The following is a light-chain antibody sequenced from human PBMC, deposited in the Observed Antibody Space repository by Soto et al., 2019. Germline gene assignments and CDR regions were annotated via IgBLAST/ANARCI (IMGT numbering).Light chain of an antibody. CDR3: QQSYSTHYT. CDR1: QSIRSY. CDR2: AAS. V-gene: IGKV1-39*01. Sequence: DIQMTQSPSSLSASVGDRVTITCRASQSIRSYLNWYQQKPGKAPKLLIYAASSLQSGVPSRFSGSGSQTAFTLTIRRLQPEDFANYYCQQSYSTHYTFGQGTKLEIK. J-gene: IGKJ2*01.